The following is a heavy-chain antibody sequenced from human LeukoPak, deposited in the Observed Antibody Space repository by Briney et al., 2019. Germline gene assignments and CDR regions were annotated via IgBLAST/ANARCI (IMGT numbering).Heavy chain of an antibody. J-gene: IGHJ4*02. CDR2: ISGSGGST. CDR1: GFTFSSYA. V-gene: IGHV3-23*01. Sequence: PGGSLRLSCAAYGFTFSSYAMSWVRQAPGQGLEWVSAISGSGGSTYYADSVKGRFTISRDNSKNTLYLQMNSLRAEDTAVYYCLVTPVDNDYWGQGTLVTVSS. CDR3: LVTPVDNDY. D-gene: IGHD4-23*01.